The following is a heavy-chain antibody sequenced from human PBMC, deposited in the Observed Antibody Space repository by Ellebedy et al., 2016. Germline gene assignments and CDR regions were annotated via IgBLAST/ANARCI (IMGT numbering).Heavy chain of an antibody. D-gene: IGHD3-10*01. CDR2: ITGSGVST. J-gene: IGHJ1*01. V-gene: IGHV3-23*01. CDR1: GFTFSSYA. CDR3: AKGLLWSKEYFQD. Sequence: GESLKISCAASGFTFSSYAMTWVRQAPGKGLEWVSTITGSGVSTYYADSVKGRFTISSDNSKNTLYLQMNSLRAEDTAVYYCAKGLLWSKEYFQDWGQGTLVTVSS.